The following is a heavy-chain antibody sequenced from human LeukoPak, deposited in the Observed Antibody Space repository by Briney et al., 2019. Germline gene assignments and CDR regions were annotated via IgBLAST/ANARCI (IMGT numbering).Heavy chain of an antibody. CDR3: ARAAEEWEQLGGYYYYMDV. CDR2: IIPIFGTA. J-gene: IGHJ6*03. Sequence: ASVKVSCKASGGTFSSYAISWVRQAPGQGLEWMGGIIPIFGTANYAQKFQGRVTITTDESTSTAYMELSSLRSEDTAVYYCARAAEEWEQLGGYYYYMDVWGKGTTVTVSS. V-gene: IGHV1-69*05. D-gene: IGHD1-26*01. CDR1: GGTFSSYA.